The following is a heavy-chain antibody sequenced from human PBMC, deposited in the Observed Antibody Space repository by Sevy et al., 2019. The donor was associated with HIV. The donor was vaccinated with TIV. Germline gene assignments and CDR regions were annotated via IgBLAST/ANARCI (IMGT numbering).Heavy chain of an antibody. J-gene: IGHJ4*02. CDR3: ARARRNSYSSGWYRGKELPRTFDY. CDR1: GGSISSYY. V-gene: IGHV4-59*01. CDR2: IYYSGST. Sequence: SETLCLTCTVSGGSISSYYWSWIRQPPGKGLEWIGYIYYSGSTNYNPSLKSRVTISVDTSKNQFSLKLSSVTAADTAVYYCARARRNSYSSGWYRGKELPRTFDYWGQGTLVTVSS. D-gene: IGHD6-19*01.